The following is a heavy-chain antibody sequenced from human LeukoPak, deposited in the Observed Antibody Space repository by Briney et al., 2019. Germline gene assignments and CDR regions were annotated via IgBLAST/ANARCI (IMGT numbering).Heavy chain of an antibody. D-gene: IGHD5-12*01. CDR3: ARDGYSGYVGY. V-gene: IGHV4-30-2*01. J-gene: IGHJ4*02. Sequence: SQTLSLTCTVSGGSISSGGYYWSWIRQPPGKGLEWIGYIYHSGSTYYNPSLKSRVTISVDRSKNQFSLKLSSVTAADTAVYYCARDGYSGYVGYWGQGTLVTVSS. CDR2: IYHSGST. CDR1: GGSISSGGYY.